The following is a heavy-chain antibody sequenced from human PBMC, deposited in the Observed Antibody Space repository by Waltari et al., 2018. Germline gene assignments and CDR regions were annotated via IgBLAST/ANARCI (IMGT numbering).Heavy chain of an antibody. J-gene: IGHJ4*02. CDR1: GGSISRSNYY. D-gene: IGHD1-26*01. CDR3: ARRWELLPIDY. Sequence: QLQLQESGPGLVKPSETLSLTCTVSGGSISRSNYYWGWIRQPPGKGLEWIGSIYYSGSTYYNTSLKSRVTISVDTSKNQFSLKLSSVTAADTAVYYCARRWELLPIDYWGQGTLVTVSS. V-gene: IGHV4-39*01. CDR2: IYYSGST.